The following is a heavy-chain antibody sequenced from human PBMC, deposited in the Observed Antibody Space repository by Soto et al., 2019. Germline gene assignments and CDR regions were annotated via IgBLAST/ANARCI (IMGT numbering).Heavy chain of an antibody. D-gene: IGHD2-2*01. CDR3: ATILRSSTSRGSDFDP. Sequence: ASVKVSCKAYDYFSTGYNMHWVRQAPGHGLEWMGWINPNNGVTNYARKFQGRVTMTRDTSLNTAYLELRRLTSDDTAVYYCATILRSSTSRGSDFDPWGQGTQVTVSS. J-gene: IGHJ5*02. CDR2: INPNNGVT. CDR1: DYFSTGYN. V-gene: IGHV1-2*02.